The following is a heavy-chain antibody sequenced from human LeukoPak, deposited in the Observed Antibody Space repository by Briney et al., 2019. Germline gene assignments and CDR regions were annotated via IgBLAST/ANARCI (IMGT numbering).Heavy chain of an antibody. V-gene: IGHV3-30*03. CDR1: GFTFSSYG. CDR2: ISYDGSNK. CDR3: ARGGYCSGGSCYSAGWFDP. D-gene: IGHD2-15*01. Sequence: GGSLRLSCAASGFTFSSYGMHWVRQAPGKGLEWVAVISYDGSNKYYADSVKGRFTISRDNAKNSLYLQMNSLRAEDTAVYYCARGGYCSGGSCYSAGWFDPWGQGTLVTVSS. J-gene: IGHJ5*02.